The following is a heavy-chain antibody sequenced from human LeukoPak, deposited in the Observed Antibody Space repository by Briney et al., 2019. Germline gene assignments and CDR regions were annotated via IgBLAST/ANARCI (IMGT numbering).Heavy chain of an antibody. CDR3: ARGFLGGTDQYFDS. Sequence: TGGSLRLSCAASGFTFSTYAMNWVRQAPAKGLEWVSTIGGGGPTTDYADSVKDRFTISRDNSKNTLYLQINSLRAEDTAVYFCARGFLGGTDQYFDSWRQGTLVTVSS. CDR1: GFTFSTYA. J-gene: IGHJ4*02. CDR2: IGGGGPTT. D-gene: IGHD6-19*01. V-gene: IGHV3-23*01.